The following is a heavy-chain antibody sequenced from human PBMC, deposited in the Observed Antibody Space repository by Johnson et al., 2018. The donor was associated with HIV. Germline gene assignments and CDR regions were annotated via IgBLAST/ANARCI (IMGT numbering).Heavy chain of an antibody. Sequence: QVQLVESGGGVVQPGRSLRLSCAASGFTFSSYAMHWVRQAPGKGLEWVAVISYDGSYEYHADSVKGRFTISRDNSKSTLFLQMNSLRAEDTAVYYCARCSLAYCGGDCYFDAFDMWGQGTMVTVSP. V-gene: IGHV3-30*04. J-gene: IGHJ3*02. CDR2: ISYDGSYE. CDR3: ARCSLAYCGGDCYFDAFDM. D-gene: IGHD2-21*02. CDR1: GFTFSSYA.